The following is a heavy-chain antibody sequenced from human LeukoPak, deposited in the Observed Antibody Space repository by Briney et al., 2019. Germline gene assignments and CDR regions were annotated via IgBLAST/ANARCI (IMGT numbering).Heavy chain of an antibody. Sequence: ASVKVSCKVSGYTFTDYYMHWVQQAPGKGLEWMGLVDPEDGETIYAERFQGRVAITADTSTDTAYMELSSLRSEDTAVYYCATDPSKDWGQGTLVTVSS. V-gene: IGHV1-69-2*01. D-gene: IGHD2-15*01. CDR3: ATDPSKD. CDR2: VDPEDGET. CDR1: GYTFTDYY. J-gene: IGHJ4*02.